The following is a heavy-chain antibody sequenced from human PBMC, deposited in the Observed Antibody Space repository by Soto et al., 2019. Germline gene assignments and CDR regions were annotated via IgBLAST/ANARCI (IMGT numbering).Heavy chain of an antibody. CDR3: ARRRYCSSTSCYPSYYYYGMDV. J-gene: IGHJ6*02. CDR2: IYPGDSDT. V-gene: IGHV5-51*01. CDR1: GYSFTSYW. Sequence: GESLKISCKGSGYSFTSYWIGWVRQMPGKGLEWMGIIYPGDSDTRYSPSFQGQVTISADKSISTAYLQWSSLKASDTAMYYCARRRYCSSTSCYPSYYYYGMDVWGQGTTVTVPS. D-gene: IGHD2-2*01.